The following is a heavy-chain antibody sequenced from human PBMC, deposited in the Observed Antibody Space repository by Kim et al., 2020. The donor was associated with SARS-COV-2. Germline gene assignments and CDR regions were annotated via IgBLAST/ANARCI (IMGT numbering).Heavy chain of an antibody. V-gene: IGHV5-51*01. J-gene: IGHJ3*02. CDR3: ASPSTVTTLSLAFDI. D-gene: IGHD4-17*01. CDR1: GYSFTSYW. Sequence: GESLKISCKGSGYSFTSYWIGWVRQMPGKGLEWMGIIYPGDSDTRYSPSFQGQVTISADKSISTAYLQWSSLKASDTAMYYCASPSTVTTLSLAFDIWGQGTMVTVSS. CDR2: IYPGDSDT.